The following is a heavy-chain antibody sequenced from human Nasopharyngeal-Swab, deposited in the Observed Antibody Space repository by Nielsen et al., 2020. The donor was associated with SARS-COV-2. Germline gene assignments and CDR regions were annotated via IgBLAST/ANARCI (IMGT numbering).Heavy chain of an antibody. D-gene: IGHD7-27*01. Sequence: GESLKISCAASGFTFSDYCMSWIRQAPGKGLEYISYISGSGGTIYYGDSMKGRFTIPRDNAKNSLYLQMNSLRAEDTAVYYCARDRANWDFDYWGQGTLVTVSS. CDR2: ISGSGGTI. CDR3: ARDRANWDFDY. J-gene: IGHJ4*02. CDR1: GFTFSDYC. V-gene: IGHV3-11*04.